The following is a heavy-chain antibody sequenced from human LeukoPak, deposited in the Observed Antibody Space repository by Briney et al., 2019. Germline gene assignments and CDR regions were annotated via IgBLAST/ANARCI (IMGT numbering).Heavy chain of an antibody. V-gene: IGHV6-1*01. J-gene: IGHJ4*02. CDR3: ARDGERGELSLYMDY. CDR2: TYYSSKWYK. CDR1: GDSVSSDSAA. D-gene: IGHD3-16*02. Sequence: SQTLSLTCAISGDSVSSDSAAWNWIRQSPSRGLEWLGRTYYSSKWYKDYAVSVKSRITLNPDTSKNQFSLLLNSVTPEDTAVYYCARDGERGELSLYMDYWGQGTLVTVSS.